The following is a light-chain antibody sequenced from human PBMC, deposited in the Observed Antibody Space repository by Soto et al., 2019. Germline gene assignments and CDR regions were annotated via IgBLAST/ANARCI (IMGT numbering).Light chain of an antibody. Sequence: QSVLTQPPSASGTAGQRVTISCSGSSSNIGSNTVNWYQQLPGTAPKLLIYNNNQRPSGVPDRFSGSKSGTSASLAISGLQSEDEAYYYCAAWDDSLNGLVFGTGTKLTVL. CDR2: NNN. J-gene: IGLJ1*01. CDR3: AAWDDSLNGLV. V-gene: IGLV1-44*01. CDR1: SSNIGSNT.